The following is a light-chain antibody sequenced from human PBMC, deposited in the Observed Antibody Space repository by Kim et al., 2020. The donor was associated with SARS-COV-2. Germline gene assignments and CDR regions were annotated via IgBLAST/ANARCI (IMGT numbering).Light chain of an antibody. CDR3: NSRDTNDIVL. V-gene: IGLV3-19*01. CDR2: GKN. Sequence: SELTQDPAVSVALGQTVRITCQGDSLRSYYATWYQQKPGQAPILLIYGKNNRPSGIPDRFSGSSSGNTASLTITGTQAGDEADYYCNSRDTNDIVLFGG. J-gene: IGLJ2*01. CDR1: SLRSYY.